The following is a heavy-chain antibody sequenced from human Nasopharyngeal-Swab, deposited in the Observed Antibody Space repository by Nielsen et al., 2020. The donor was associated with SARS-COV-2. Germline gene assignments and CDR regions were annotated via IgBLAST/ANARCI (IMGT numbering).Heavy chain of an antibody. CDR2: IYYGGNT. V-gene: IGHV4-59*01. CDR3: AKGENNWFDP. CDR1: GGSTRSYS. Sequence: SETLSLTCTVSGGSTRSYSWSWIRLPPGKGPEWIGYIYYGGNTHYNPSLKSRVTISIDTSKNQFSLELSSVTAADTAIYYCAKGENNWFDPWSQGTLVSVSS. J-gene: IGHJ5*02. D-gene: IGHD1-26*01.